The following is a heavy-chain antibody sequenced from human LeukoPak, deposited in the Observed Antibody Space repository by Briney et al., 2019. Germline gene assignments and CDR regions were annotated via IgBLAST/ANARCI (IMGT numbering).Heavy chain of an antibody. CDR1: GFIFSACA. J-gene: IGHJ5*02. V-gene: IGHV3-23*01. CDR3: AKTVGYCTSNTCYNWFDP. D-gene: IGHD2-8*01. Sequence: GGSLRLSCAASGFIFSACAMTWVRQAPGKGLEWVSTTTGSGGTTYYADSVKGRFIVSRDNSKTTLYLQMSGLRPDDTAVYYCAKTVGYCTSNTCYNWFDPWGQGTLVTVSS. CDR2: TTGSGGTT.